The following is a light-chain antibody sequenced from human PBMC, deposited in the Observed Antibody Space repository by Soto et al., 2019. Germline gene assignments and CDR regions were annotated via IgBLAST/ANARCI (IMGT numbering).Light chain of an antibody. CDR2: AAS. CDR3: QQYNSYWT. Sequence: IQMTQSPSSLSASVGDRVTITCRASQSISTYLNWYQQKPGKAPKLLIYAASSLHSGVPSRFSGSGSATDFTLTISPLQPEDFATYYCQQYNSYWTFGQGTKVDIK. CDR1: QSISTY. V-gene: IGKV1-39*01. J-gene: IGKJ1*01.